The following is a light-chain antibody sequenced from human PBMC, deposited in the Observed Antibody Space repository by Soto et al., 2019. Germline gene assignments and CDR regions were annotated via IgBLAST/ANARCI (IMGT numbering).Light chain of an antibody. Sequence: IVLTQSPATLSVSPGERATLSCRASQSVSSNLAWHQQRPGQAPRLLIYGESTRATGVPDRFSGGGSGTELNLTITSLQSEDFAVYWCQKYNNWPLTCGPGTRLEIK. V-gene: IGKV3D-15*01. CDR3: QKYNNWPLT. CDR2: GES. CDR1: QSVSSN. J-gene: IGKJ5*01.